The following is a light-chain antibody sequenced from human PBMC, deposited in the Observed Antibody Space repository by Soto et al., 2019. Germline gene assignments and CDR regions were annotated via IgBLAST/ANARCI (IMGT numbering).Light chain of an antibody. Sequence: IVFTQAPATLSVSPVDRATLSCRAIQSIGSAVAWYHQRSGQAPRLLIFDASIRVPTTPARFSGRVSGTEFTLTISSLQSEDFAAYFCQQYDDRPRTFGQGTKVDIK. V-gene: IGKV3-15*01. J-gene: IGKJ1*01. CDR2: DAS. CDR3: QQYDDRPRT. CDR1: QSIGSA.